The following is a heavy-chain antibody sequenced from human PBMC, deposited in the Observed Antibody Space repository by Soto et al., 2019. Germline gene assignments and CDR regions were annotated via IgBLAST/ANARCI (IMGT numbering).Heavy chain of an antibody. CDR3: AKDVPYITVIRGNFDC. V-gene: IGHV3-23*01. D-gene: IGHD3-10*01. CDR1: GFSFSSYG. CDR2: ISGGNDRT. Sequence: EEQVLESGGGLVQPGGSLRLSCIASGFSFSSYGMSWVRQAPGKGLEWVSGISGGNDRTYYADSVKGGFTISRDNSKNTIYLQMNSLRADDTAVYYCAKDVPYITVIRGNFDCWGQGTLVTVSS. J-gene: IGHJ4*02.